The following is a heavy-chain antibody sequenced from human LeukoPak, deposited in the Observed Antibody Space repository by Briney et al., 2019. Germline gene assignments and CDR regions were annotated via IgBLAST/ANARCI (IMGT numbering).Heavy chain of an antibody. CDR2: ISSSSSTI. Sequence: GGSLRLSCAASGFTFSSYNMNWVCQAPGKGLEWVSYISSSSSTINYADSVKGRFTISRDNAKNSLYLQMNSLRAEDTAVYYCARGGPAVKGPIDYWGQGTLVTVSS. CDR3: ARGGPAVKGPIDY. J-gene: IGHJ4*02. CDR1: GFTFSSYN. V-gene: IGHV3-48*04. D-gene: IGHD2-2*01.